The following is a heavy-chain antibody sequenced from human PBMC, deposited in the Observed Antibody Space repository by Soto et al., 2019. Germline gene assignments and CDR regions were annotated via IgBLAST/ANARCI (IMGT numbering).Heavy chain of an antibody. CDR3: ERDPGGSFDY. J-gene: IGHJ4*02. D-gene: IGHD1-26*01. CDR1: EFTFSTYA. Sequence: EVQLLESGGGLVQPGGSLRLYCAASEFTFSTYAMSWVRQAPGKGLEWVSTISGDGNTHYADSVKGRFTIYRDNPKNTLYLQMNSLRGEDTDVYYCERDPGGSFDYRGQGALVTVSS. CDR2: ISGDGNT. V-gene: IGHV3-23*01.